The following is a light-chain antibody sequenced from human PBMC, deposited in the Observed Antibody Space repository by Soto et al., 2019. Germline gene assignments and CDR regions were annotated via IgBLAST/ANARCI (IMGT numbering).Light chain of an antibody. V-gene: IGKV3-20*01. J-gene: IGKJ1*01. CDR1: QSVSINY. CDR2: GAS. Sequence: EIVLTQSPGTLSLSPGERATLSCRASQSVSINYLAWYQQKPGQAPRLLIYGASSRATGIPDRFSGSGSGTDFTLTISRLEPEDFAVYYCQHYGTSPLTFGQGTKV. CDR3: QHYGTSPLT.